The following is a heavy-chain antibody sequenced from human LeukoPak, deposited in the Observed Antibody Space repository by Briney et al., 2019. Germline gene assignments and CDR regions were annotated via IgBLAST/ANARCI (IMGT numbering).Heavy chain of an antibody. V-gene: IGHV3-33*06. CDR2: IWYDGSDK. J-gene: IGHJ3*01. CDR3: AKEDSRSN. D-gene: IGHD6-13*01. CDR1: GFTFSNYG. Sequence: GGSLRLSCVAYGFTFSNYGMHWVRQAPGKGLDWVAVIWYDGSDKKYAESVKGRFTISRDNSKNTLYLQMNSLSLEDTALYYCAKEDSRSNWGQGTMVTVSS.